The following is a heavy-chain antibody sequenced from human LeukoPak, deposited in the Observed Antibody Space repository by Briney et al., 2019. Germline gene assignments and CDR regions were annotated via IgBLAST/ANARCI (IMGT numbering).Heavy chain of an antibody. D-gene: IGHD5-24*01. V-gene: IGHV3-21*01. CDR2: ISSSSSYI. J-gene: IGHJ4*02. Sequence: PGGSLRLSCAASGFTFSSYSMNWVRQAPGKGLEWVSSISSSSSYIYYADSVKGRFTISRDNAKNSLYLQMNSLRAEDTAVYYCARDAPQGRDGYKRLDYWGQGTLVTVPS. CDR3: ARDAPQGRDGYKRLDY. CDR1: GFTFSSYS.